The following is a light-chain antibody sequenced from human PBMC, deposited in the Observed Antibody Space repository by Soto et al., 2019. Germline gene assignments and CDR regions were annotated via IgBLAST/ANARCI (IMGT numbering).Light chain of an antibody. CDR3: SSFARGDFVL. CDR2: NVS. Sequence: QSVLTQPASVSGSPGQSITISCSGTSSDVGGHNYVSWFQQPPGKVPKLIIYNVSVRPSGISDRFSGSKSGNTASLTISRLQAEDEADYYCSSFARGDFVLFGGGTKLTVL. J-gene: IGLJ2*01. V-gene: IGLV2-14*01. CDR1: SSDVGGHNY.